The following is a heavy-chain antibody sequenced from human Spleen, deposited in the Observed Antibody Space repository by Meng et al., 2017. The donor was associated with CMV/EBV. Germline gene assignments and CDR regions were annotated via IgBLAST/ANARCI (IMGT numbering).Heavy chain of an antibody. CDR1: FTDYG. CDR2: ISAYNGDT. Sequence: FTDYGISWVRQAPGHGLEWMGWISAYNGDTNYARNLRGRVTVTTDTSTTTAYMELRSLRSDDTAVYYCARDLQYCGSTSCYDDCFDPWGQGTLVTVSS. D-gene: IGHD2-2*01. V-gene: IGHV1-18*01. CDR3: ARDLQYCGSTSCYDDCFDP. J-gene: IGHJ5*02.